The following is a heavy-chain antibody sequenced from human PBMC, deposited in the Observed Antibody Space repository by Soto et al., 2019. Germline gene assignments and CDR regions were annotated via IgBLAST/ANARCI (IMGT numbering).Heavy chain of an antibody. CDR3: ARGLGRGVYDYFDY. D-gene: IGHD3-10*01. Sequence: ASVKVSCKASGFTFTSSAMQWVRQARGQRLEWIGWIVVGSGNTNYAQKFQERVTITRDMSTSTAYMELSSLRSEDTAVYYCARGLGRGVYDYFDYWGQGTLVTVSS. CDR2: IVVGSGNT. CDR1: GFTFTSSA. V-gene: IGHV1-58*02. J-gene: IGHJ4*02.